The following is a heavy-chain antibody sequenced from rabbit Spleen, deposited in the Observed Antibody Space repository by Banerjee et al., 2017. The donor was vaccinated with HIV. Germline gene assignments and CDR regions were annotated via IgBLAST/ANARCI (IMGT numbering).Heavy chain of an antibody. J-gene: IGHJ6*01. CDR2: INAVTGKA. Sequence: QEQLVESGGGLVKPGSSLTLTCKASGLDFGSSYWICWVRQAPGKGLEWIACINAVTGKAVYASWAKGRFTFSKTSSTTVTLQMTSLTVADTATYFCARDTGSSFSSYGMDLWGQGTLVTVS. D-gene: IGHD8-1*01. V-gene: IGHV1S45*01. CDR1: GLDFGSSYW. CDR3: ARDTGSSFSSYGMDL.